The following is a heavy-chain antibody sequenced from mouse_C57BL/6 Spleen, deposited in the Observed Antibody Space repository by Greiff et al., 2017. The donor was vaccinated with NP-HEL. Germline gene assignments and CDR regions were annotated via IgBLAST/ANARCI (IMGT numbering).Heavy chain of an antibody. CDR2: IDPSDSDT. CDR3: ATELYFDY. V-gene: IGHV1-69*01. CDR1: GYTFTSYW. J-gene: IGHJ2*01. Sequence: VQLQQPGAELVMPGASVKLSCKASGYTFTSYWMHWVKQRPGQGLEWIGEIDPSDSDTNYNQKFKGKSTLTVDKSSSTAYMQLRSLTSEDSAVYYCATELYFDYWGQGTTLTVSS.